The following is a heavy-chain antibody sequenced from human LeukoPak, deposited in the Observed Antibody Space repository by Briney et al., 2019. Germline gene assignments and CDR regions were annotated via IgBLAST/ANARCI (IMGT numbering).Heavy chain of an antibody. D-gene: IGHD6-13*01. CDR1: GFTFTSYA. Sequence: PGGSLRLSCEASGFTFTSYAMSWVRQAPGQGLEWGSSISRSGGNTYYAQTVKGRFTMSRDNSKSTLYMEMNSLRSEDTAVYYCAKVRSRRAAAGTSVYYFDYWGQGTLVTVYS. J-gene: IGHJ4*02. V-gene: IGHV3-23*01. CDR2: ISRSGGNT. CDR3: AKVRSRRAAAGTSVYYFDY.